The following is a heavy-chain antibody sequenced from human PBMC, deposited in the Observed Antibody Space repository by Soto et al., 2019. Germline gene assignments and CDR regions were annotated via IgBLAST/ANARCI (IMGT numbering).Heavy chain of an antibody. CDR2: INPNSGST. V-gene: IGHV1-2*04. CDR3: AREITSSWFDY. Sequence: QVQLVQSGGEVKKPGVSVKVSCKTSGYTFTANYMHWVRQAPGQGLEWMGWINPNSGSTNFAQKFQGWVTLTRDTTISTAYMELSRLRSDDTAVYYCAREITSSWFDYWGQGTLVTVSS. D-gene: IGHD6-13*01. CDR1: GYTFTANY. J-gene: IGHJ4*02.